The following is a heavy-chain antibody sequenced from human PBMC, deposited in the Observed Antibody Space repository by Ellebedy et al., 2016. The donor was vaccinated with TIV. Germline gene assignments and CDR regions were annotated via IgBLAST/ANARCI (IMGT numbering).Heavy chain of an antibody. V-gene: IGHV1-69*13. J-gene: IGHJ4*02. D-gene: IGHD1-26*01. CDR3: AKVGATRVANFEH. Sequence: ASVKVSXXASEGIFMNYGLTWVRQAPGQGLEWIGGTIPIVKTTRYAQKFQGRVTITADESAGTVYMERRSLRSDDTAVYYCAKVGATRVANFEHWGQGTRVTVSS. CDR2: TIPIVKTT. CDR1: EGIFMNYG.